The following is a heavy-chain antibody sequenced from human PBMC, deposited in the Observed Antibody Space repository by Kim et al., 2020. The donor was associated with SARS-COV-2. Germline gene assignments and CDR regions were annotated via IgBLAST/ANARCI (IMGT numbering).Heavy chain of an antibody. CDR1: GQSFNNYF. CDR3: SRGKVRRQQLGRGRFAH. Sequence: SETLSLTCGGLGQSFNNYFWNWIRQTPGKGLEWIGEINQSGDKKYRPSLKGRVSLSFDTSKNEVSLNLTSVTAADTAVYYCSRGKVRRQQLGRGRFAHWGQGILVTVSS. CDR2: INQSGDK. D-gene: IGHD6-13*01. V-gene: IGHV4-34*01. J-gene: IGHJ4*02.